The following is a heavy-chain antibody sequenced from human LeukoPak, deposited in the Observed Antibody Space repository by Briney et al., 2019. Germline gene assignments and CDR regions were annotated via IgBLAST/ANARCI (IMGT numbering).Heavy chain of an antibody. J-gene: IGHJ4*02. Sequence: PGGSLRLSCTSSGFTFREFAVSWFRQAPGKGLEWIGFIRSSIYGGTPKAAASVKGRFIFSRDDSKGVAYLRMNSLKTEDTAVYYCSRDWGNGNDLRPDYWGQGTLVTVSS. CDR1: GFTFREFA. D-gene: IGHD1-1*01. CDR3: SRDWGNGNDLRPDY. CDR2: IRSSIYGGTP. V-gene: IGHV3-49*03.